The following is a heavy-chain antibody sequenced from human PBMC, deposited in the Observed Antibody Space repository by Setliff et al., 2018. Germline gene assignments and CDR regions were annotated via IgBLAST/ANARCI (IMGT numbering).Heavy chain of an antibody. Sequence: SVKVSCKASGYTFTSYDITWVRQAPGQGLEWMGRIIPLFETTNYVEKFQGRVTITADKSTSTAYMELSRLTSEDTAVYYCALEYSNSSPTVYYYMDAWGKGTTVTVSS. CDR2: IIPLFETT. CDR1: GYTFTSYD. V-gene: IGHV1-69*06. J-gene: IGHJ6*03. D-gene: IGHD6-6*01. CDR3: ALEYSNSSPTVYYYMDA.